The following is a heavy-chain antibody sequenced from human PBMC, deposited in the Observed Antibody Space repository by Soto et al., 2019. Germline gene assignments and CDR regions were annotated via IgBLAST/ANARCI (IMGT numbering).Heavy chain of an antibody. D-gene: IGHD5-12*01. CDR2: TYYSGST. J-gene: IGHJ4*02. CDR1: GGSISSGGYY. V-gene: IGHV4-31*03. Sequence: SETLSLTCTVSGGSISSGGYYWSWIRQHPGKGLEWIGYTYYSGSTYYNPSLKSRVTISVDTSKNQFSLKLSSVTAADTAVYYCARLIYDGYNFDYWGQGTLVTVSS. CDR3: ARLIYDGYNFDY.